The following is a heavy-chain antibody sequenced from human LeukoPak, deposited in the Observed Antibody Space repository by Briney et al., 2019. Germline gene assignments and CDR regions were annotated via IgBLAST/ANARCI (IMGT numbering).Heavy chain of an antibody. Sequence: PGGALRLSCAASGFTFSSYWLHWVRQAPGKGRLWVSRINSDGSSRAYADYVKGRFTISREHAKNTLYLHMNSLRDEDTAVYYCAREGPDSSGYYSAYWGQGTLVTVSS. CDR1: GFTFSSYW. D-gene: IGHD3-22*01. V-gene: IGHV3-74*01. CDR3: AREGPDSSGYYSAY. CDR2: INSDGSSR. J-gene: IGHJ4*02.